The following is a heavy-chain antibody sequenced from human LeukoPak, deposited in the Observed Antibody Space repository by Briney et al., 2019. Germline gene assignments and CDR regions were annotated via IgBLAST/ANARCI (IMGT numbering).Heavy chain of an antibody. V-gene: IGHV1-2*02. CDR3: ARGVGIRRYYYYYMDV. Sequence: GASVKVSCKASGYTFTGYYMHWVRQAPGQGLEWMGWINPNSGGTNYAQKLQGRVTMTTDTSTSTVYMELRSLRSDDTAVYYCARGVGIRRYYYYYMDVWGEGTTVTVSS. CDR2: INPNSGGT. D-gene: IGHD1-26*01. J-gene: IGHJ6*03. CDR1: GYTFTGYY.